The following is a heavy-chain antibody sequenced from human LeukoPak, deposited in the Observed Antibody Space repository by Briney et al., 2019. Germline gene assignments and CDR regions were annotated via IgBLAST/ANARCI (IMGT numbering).Heavy chain of an antibody. J-gene: IGHJ4*02. D-gene: IGHD2-15*01. Sequence: GGSLRLSCAASGFTFSSYSMNWVRQALGQGLEWVSTISDPHSGSQTHYADSVKGRFTISRHDSHNTVYLQMDSLRAEDTAVYYCTTRLQHHFDYWGQGTQVTVPS. V-gene: IGHV3-23*01. CDR2: ISDPHSGSQT. CDR3: TTRLQHHFDY. CDR1: GFTFSSYS.